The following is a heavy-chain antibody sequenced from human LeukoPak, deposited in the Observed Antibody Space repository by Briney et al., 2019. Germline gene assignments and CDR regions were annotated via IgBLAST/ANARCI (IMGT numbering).Heavy chain of an antibody. CDR1: GFTFSSYE. Sequence: GGSLRLSCAASGFTFSSYEMNWVRQAPGKGLEWVSYISSSGSTIYNADSVKGRFTISRDNAKNSLYLQMNSLRAEDTAVYYCAREGMVRGVMFDYWGQGTLVTVSS. CDR3: AREGMVRGVMFDY. V-gene: IGHV3-48*03. D-gene: IGHD3-10*01. J-gene: IGHJ4*02. CDR2: ISSSGSTI.